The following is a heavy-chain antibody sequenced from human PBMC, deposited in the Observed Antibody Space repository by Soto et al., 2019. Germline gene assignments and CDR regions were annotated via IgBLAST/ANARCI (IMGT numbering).Heavy chain of an antibody. CDR3: ARDLGYCRSGTCYREWFDP. CDR1: GYTFTTHG. D-gene: IGHD2-15*01. CDR2: VRGDNGHT. Sequence: QVQLVQSGAEVKKPGASVKVSCKASGYTFTTHGISWVRQVPGQGLEWMGWVRGDNGHTNYAQRLQGRVKMTTDTSTNTPYMELRSLRSDDTAVYYCARDLGYCRSGTCYREWFDPWGQGTLVTVSS. V-gene: IGHV1-18*01. J-gene: IGHJ5*02.